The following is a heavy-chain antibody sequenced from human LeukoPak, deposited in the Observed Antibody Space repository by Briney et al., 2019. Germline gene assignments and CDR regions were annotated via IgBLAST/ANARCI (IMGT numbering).Heavy chain of an antibody. Sequence: PGGSLRLSCAASGFTFSTYWMNWYRQAPGKGLEWVGNINQDASEINYVDSVKGRFTISRDDAKNSLYLQMNSPRAEDTAVYYCARNQRRLDYWGQGTLVTVSS. V-gene: IGHV3-7*01. CDR3: ARNQRRLDY. CDR1: GFTFSTYW. CDR2: INQDASEI. J-gene: IGHJ4*02. D-gene: IGHD1-14*01.